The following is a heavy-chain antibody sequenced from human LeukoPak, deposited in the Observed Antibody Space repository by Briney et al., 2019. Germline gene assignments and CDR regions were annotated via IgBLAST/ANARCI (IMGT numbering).Heavy chain of an antibody. V-gene: IGHV3-30*02. CDR3: AKRTRSGSEY. CDR1: GFTFSSCG. D-gene: IGHD3-10*01. CDR2: IRFDGSNK. Sequence: GGSLRLSCAASGFTFSSCGLHWVRQAPGKGLEWVAFIRFDGSNKYYADSVQGRFTISRDNSKNTLYLQMNSLRAEDTAVYYCAKRTRSGSEYWGQGTLVTVSS. J-gene: IGHJ4*02.